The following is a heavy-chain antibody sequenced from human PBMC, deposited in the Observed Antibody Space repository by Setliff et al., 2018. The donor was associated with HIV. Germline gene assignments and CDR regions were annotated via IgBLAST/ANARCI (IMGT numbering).Heavy chain of an antibody. CDR1: GASIRGSDFY. CDR3: ARGPPFAF. V-gene: IGHV4-39*07. Sequence: SETLSLTCSVSGASIRGSDFYWGWIRQSPGRRPEWIGDIFYSGSTSYNPSLESRVTVSEDTSRHQFFLKLTSVTADDTGVYYCARGPPFAFWGQGLLVTVSS. CDR2: IFYSGST. J-gene: IGHJ4*02.